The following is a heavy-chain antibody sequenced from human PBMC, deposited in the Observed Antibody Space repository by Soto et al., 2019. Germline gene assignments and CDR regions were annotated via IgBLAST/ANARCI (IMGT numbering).Heavy chain of an antibody. D-gene: IGHD3-16*01. J-gene: IGHJ4*02. CDR1: GFTFSDYG. V-gene: IGHV3-23*01. CDR3: ATKITFGGVSDY. Sequence: GSLLRSCTASGFTFSDYGMNWIRQVPGKGLEWVSTISGSGDSAYYADSVKGRFTISRDNSKNKLYLQMASLRAEDTAIYYCATKITFGGVSDYWGQGTLVTVYS. CDR2: ISGSGDSA.